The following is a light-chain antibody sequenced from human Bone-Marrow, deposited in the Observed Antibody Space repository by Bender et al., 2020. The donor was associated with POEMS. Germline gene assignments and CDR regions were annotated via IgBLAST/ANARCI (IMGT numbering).Light chain of an antibody. CDR2: DDS. J-gene: IGLJ3*02. CDR1: NIGGKS. Sequence: SYVLTQSPSVSVAPGQTARLTCGGYNIGGKSVHWYQQKPGQAPVQVVYDDSDRPSGIPERFSGSNSGNTATLTISRVEAGDEADYYCQVWDSSSDHWVFGGGTKLTVL. CDR3: QVWDSSSDHWV. V-gene: IGLV3-21*02.